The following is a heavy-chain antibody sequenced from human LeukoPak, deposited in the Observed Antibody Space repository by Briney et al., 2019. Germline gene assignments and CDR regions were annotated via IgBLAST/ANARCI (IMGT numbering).Heavy chain of an antibody. Sequence: GGSLRLSCAASGFTFSNSEMNWDRQAPGKGLEWLSFISITGGTTHYAVSVKGRFTISRDNAQSSLFLQMNNLRAEDTAVYYCGRLTAYYSDYWGQGTLVTVSS. CDR2: ISITGGTT. V-gene: IGHV3-48*03. CDR3: GRLTAYYSDY. J-gene: IGHJ4*02. CDR1: GFTFSNSE.